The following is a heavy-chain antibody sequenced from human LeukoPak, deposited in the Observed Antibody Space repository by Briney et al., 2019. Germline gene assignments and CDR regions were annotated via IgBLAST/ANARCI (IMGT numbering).Heavy chain of an antibody. D-gene: IGHD5-18*01. V-gene: IGHV3-23*01. CDR3: AKGRYGYGGVLDDY. J-gene: IGHJ4*02. CDR2: ISGSGGST. CDR1: GFTFSSYA. Sequence: GGSLRLSCAASGFTFSSYAMSWVRQAPGKGLEWVSAISGSGGSTYYAGSVKGRFTISRDNSKNTLYLQMNSLRAEDTAVYYCAKGRYGYGGVLDDYWGQGTLVTVSS.